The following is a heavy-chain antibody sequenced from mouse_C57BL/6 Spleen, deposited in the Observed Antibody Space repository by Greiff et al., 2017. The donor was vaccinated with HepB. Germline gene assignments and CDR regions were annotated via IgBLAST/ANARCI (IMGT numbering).Heavy chain of an antibody. CDR2: INPSTGGT. J-gene: IGHJ1*03. V-gene: IGHV1-42*01. Sequence: VQLKQSGPELVKPGASVKISCKASGYSFTGYYMNWVKQSPEKSLEWIGEINPSTGGTTYNQKFKAKATLTVDKSSSTAYMQLKSLTSEDSAVYNCARRYYGSSWYFDVWGTGTTVTVSS. CDR1: GYSFTGYY. D-gene: IGHD1-1*01. CDR3: ARRYYGSSWYFDV.